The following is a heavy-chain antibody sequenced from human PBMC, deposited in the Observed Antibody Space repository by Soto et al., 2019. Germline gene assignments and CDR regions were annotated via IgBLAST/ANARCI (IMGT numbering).Heavy chain of an antibody. CDR2: ISAYNGNT. D-gene: IGHD3-3*01. V-gene: IGHV1-18*01. CDR3: ARDRIGTIFGVVSAGPNWFDP. J-gene: IGHJ5*02. CDR1: GYTFTSYC. Sequence: ASVKVSCKASGYTFTSYCISWVRQAPGQGLECMGWISAYNGNTNYAQKLQGRVTMTTDTSTSTAYTELRSLRSDDTAVYYCARDRIGTIFGVVSAGPNWFDPWGQGTLVTVSS.